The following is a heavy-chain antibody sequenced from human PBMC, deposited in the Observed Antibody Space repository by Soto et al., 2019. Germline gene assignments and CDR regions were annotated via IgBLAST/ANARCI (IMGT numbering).Heavy chain of an antibody. J-gene: IGHJ4*02. CDR1: GGSISSGGYY. CDR3: AREGGIVGATAADY. Sequence: LCGGSISSGGYYLSWIRQHPGKGLEWIGYIYYSGSTYYNPSLKSRVTISVDTSKNQFSLKLSSVTAADTAVYYCAREGGIVGATAADYWGQGTLVTVSS. D-gene: IGHD1-26*01. V-gene: IGHV4-31*02. CDR2: IYYSGST.